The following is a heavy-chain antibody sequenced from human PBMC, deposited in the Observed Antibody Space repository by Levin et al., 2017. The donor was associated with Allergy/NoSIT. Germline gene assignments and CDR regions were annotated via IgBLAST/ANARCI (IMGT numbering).Heavy chain of an antibody. CDR1: GFTFSNFA. CDR2: IKGSGGSST. CDR3: APSSGSAGAPDDF. V-gene: IGHV3-23*01. Sequence: PGGSLRLSCAASGFTFSNFAMSWVRQAPGKGLEWVSGIKGSGGSSTNYADSVKGRFTISRDNSKNTLYLQMSSLRAEDTATYYCAPSSGSAGAPDDFWGQGTLVTVSS. J-gene: IGHJ4*02. D-gene: IGHD3-10*01.